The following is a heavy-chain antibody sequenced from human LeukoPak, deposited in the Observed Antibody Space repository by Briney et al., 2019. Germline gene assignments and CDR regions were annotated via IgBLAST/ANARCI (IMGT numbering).Heavy chain of an antibody. V-gene: IGHV3-15*01. Sequence: GGSLRLSCAASGFTFTNAWMTWVRQAPGKGLEWVGRIKSKGDGETTDYAAPVKGRFTMSRDDSEATLYLQRNSLKAEDTAVYYCATDLGLTMIRGVIVHWGQGALVTVSS. J-gene: IGHJ4*02. CDR2: IKSKGDGETT. D-gene: IGHD3-10*01. CDR1: GFTFTNAW. CDR3: ATDLGLTMIRGVIVH.